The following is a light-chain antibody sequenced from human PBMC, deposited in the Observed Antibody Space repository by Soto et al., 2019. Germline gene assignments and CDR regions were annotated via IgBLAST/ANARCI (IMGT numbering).Light chain of an antibody. CDR3: TSYTSSTTYV. Sequence: QSVLTQPASVSRSPGQSITISCTGTSSDVGGYNYVSWYQQHPGKAPKLMIYAVSSRPSGVSNRFSGSKSGNTASLTISGLQAEDEADYYCTSYTSSTTYVFGTGTKVTVL. CDR1: SSDVGGYNY. CDR2: AVS. J-gene: IGLJ1*01. V-gene: IGLV2-14*03.